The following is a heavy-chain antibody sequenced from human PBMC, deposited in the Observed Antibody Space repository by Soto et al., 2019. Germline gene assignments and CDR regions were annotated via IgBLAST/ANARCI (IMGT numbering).Heavy chain of an antibody. D-gene: IGHD6-13*01. J-gene: IGHJ5*02. CDR2: IYHSGST. Sequence: SETLSLNCAVSGHSSSGRYYWGCIRQPPGKGLEWIGSIYHSGSTYYNPSLKSRVTISVDTSKNQFSLKLSSVTAVDTAVYYCARGIAAAGYKWFDPWGQGTLVTVSS. CDR3: ARGIAAAGYKWFDP. CDR1: GHSSSGRYY. V-gene: IGHV4-38-2*01.